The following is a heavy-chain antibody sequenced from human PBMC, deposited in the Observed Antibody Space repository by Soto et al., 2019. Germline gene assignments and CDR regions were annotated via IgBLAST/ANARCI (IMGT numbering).Heavy chain of an antibody. CDR2: IYPGDSDT. V-gene: IGHV5-51*01. J-gene: IGHJ4*02. CDR1: GYSFTNYW. CDR3: ARLTGSGSNCFDY. D-gene: IGHD3-9*01. Sequence: GESLKISCKGSGYSFTNYWIAWVRQMPGTGLEWMGLIYPGDSDTRYSPSFQGQVTISADKSISTAYLQWSSLKASDTAIYYCARLTGSGSNCFDYWGQGTLVTVSS.